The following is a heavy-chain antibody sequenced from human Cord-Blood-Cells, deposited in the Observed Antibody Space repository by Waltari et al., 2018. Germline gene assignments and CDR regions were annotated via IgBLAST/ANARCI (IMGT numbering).Heavy chain of an antibody. Sequence: QVQLQPWGAGLLKPSETLSLTCTVYGGPFSGYYWSWIRQPPGKGLEWIGEINHSGRTNYNPSLKGRVTISIDTSKNQFSLKVSFVTAAGTDVYYCARVWAAVVEHAVFDSWRQATRVTVPS. CDR3: ARVWAAVVEHAVFDS. V-gene: IGHV4-34*01. J-gene: IGHJ3*02. D-gene: IGHD2-21*01. CDR2: INHSGRT. CDR1: GGPFSGYY.